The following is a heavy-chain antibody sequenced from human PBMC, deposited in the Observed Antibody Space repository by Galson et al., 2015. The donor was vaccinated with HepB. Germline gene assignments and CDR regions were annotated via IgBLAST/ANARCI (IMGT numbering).Heavy chain of an antibody. CDR1: GFTFSSYT. CDR2: ISTNGATI. Sequence: SLRLSCEASGFTFSSYTMSWVRQTPGKGLQWVSYISTNGATIYYEDAVKGRFTVARDNARNAVFLQMTSLRAEDTAVYYCATPKFGNGAYWTFEIWGQGTLVTVTS. J-gene: IGHJ3*02. V-gene: IGHV3-48*04. CDR3: ATPKFGNGAYWTFEI. D-gene: IGHD4/OR15-4a*01.